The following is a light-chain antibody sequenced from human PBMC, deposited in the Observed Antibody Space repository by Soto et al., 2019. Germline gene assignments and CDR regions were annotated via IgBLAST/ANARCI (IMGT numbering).Light chain of an antibody. Sequence: EIVLTQSPATLSLSPGQRATLSCRASQSVSGDLAWIQQKPGQAPRLLIYDTYNGATGLPARFSGSGSGTDFTLTISSLEPEEFAVYYRQQRNTWPWTCGQGTKVEIK. V-gene: IGKV3-11*01. CDR2: DTY. J-gene: IGKJ1*01. CDR1: QSVSGD. CDR3: QQRNTWPWT.